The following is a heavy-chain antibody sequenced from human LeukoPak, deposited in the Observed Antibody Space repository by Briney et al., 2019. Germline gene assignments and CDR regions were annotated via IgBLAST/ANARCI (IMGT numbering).Heavy chain of an antibody. CDR2: IRNKAHGGTT. CDR1: GFTLGDYA. D-gene: IGHD2/OR15-2a*01. CDR3: TRDLLSNSGEHNWFDP. V-gene: IGHV3-49*03. J-gene: IGHJ5*02. Sequence: GGSLRLSCTASGFTLGDYAMYWFRQAPGKGLEWVSLIRNKAHGGTTEYAASVKGTFSISRDDSKSIAYLQMNSLKTEDTGVYYCTRDLLSNSGEHNWFDPWGQGTLVTVSS.